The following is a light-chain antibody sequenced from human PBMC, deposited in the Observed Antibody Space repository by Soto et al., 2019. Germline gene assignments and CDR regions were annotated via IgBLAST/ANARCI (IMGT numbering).Light chain of an antibody. CDR2: AAS. CDR3: QQYGRSVPIT. Sequence: EIVMTQSPATLSVSPGERATLSCRASQSVSSKLAWYQQKPGQAPRLLIYAASSRATGIPDRFSGSGSGTDFTLTINRLEPEDFAVYYCQQYGRSVPITFGQGTRLEIK. CDR1: QSVSSK. J-gene: IGKJ5*01. V-gene: IGKV3-20*01.